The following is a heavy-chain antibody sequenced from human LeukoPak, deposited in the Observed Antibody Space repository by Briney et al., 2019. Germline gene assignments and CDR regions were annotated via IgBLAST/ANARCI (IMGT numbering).Heavy chain of an antibody. D-gene: IGHD3-9*01. V-gene: IGHV3-30*18. CDR3: AKGGRYFDWLFPFQH. Sequence: GRSLRLSCAASGFTFSSYGMHWVRQAPGKGLEWVAVISYDGSNKYYADSVKGRFTISRDNSKNTLYLQMNSLRAEDTAVYYCAKGGRYFDWLFPFQHWGQGTLVTVSP. CDR1: GFTFSSYG. J-gene: IGHJ1*01. CDR2: ISYDGSNK.